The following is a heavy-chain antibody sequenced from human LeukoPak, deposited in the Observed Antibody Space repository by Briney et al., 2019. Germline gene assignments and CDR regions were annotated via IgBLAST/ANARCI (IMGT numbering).Heavy chain of an antibody. CDR3: ARSGSGSYYYYIDV. Sequence: ASVKVSCRASGYTFTADNMHWVRQAPGQGLEWMGWINPNSGGTNYAQKFQGRVTMTRDTSISTAYMELSRLRSDDTAVYYCARSGSGSYYYYIDVWGKGTTVTVSS. D-gene: IGHD1-26*01. V-gene: IGHV1-2*02. CDR2: INPNSGGT. CDR1: GYTFTADN. J-gene: IGHJ6*03.